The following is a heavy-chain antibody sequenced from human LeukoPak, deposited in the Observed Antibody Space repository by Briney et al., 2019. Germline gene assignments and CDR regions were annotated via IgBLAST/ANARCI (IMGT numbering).Heavy chain of an antibody. CDR2: IRYDGSNK. CDR3: AKTPYMVRGVTHFDY. Sequence: GGSLRLSCAASGFTFSSYGMHWVRQAPGKVLEWVAFIRYDGSNKYYADSVKGRFTISRDNSKNTLYLQMNSLRAEDTAVYYCAKTPYMVRGVTHFDYWGQGTLVTVSS. D-gene: IGHD3-10*01. J-gene: IGHJ4*02. V-gene: IGHV3-30*02. CDR1: GFTFSSYG.